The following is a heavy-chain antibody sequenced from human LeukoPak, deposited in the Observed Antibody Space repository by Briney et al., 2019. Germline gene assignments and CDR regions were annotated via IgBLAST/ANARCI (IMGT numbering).Heavy chain of an antibody. CDR1: GYTFTSYG. Sequence: ASVKVSCKASGYTFTSYGISWVRQAPGQGLEWMGWISAYNGNTNYAQKLQGRVTMTTDTSTSTAYMELRSLRSDDTAVYYCVRERGNGYPADYYYYGMDVWGQGTTVTVSS. CDR2: ISAYNGNT. V-gene: IGHV1-18*01. CDR3: VRERGNGYPADYYYYGMDV. J-gene: IGHJ6*02. D-gene: IGHD5-18*01.